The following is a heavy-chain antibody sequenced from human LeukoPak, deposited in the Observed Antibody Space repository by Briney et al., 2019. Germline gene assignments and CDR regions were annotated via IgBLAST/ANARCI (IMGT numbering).Heavy chain of an antibody. J-gene: IGHJ4*02. Sequence: PGGSLRLSCAASGFTFSSYAMHWVRQAPGKGLEYVSAISSNGCSTYYANSVKGRFTISRDNSKNTLYLQMGSLRAEDMAVYYCARGVFQLPNSYYFDYWGQGTLVTVSS. CDR2: ISSNGCST. CDR3: ARGVFQLPNSYYFDY. V-gene: IGHV3-64*01. CDR1: GFTFSSYA. D-gene: IGHD2-2*01.